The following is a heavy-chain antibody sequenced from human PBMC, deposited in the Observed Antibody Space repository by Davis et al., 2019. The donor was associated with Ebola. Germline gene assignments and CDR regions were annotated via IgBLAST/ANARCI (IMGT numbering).Heavy chain of an antibody. CDR2: INSDGSST. D-gene: IGHD6-19*01. CDR1: GFTFSSYW. CDR3: ARERGYSSGWYSGWFDP. Sequence: HTGGSLRLSCAASGFTFSSYWMHWVRQAPGKGLVWVSRINSDGSSTSYADSVKGRFTISRDNAKNTLYLQMNSLRAEDTAVYYCARERGYSSGWYSGWFDPWGQGTLVTVSS. V-gene: IGHV3-74*01. J-gene: IGHJ5*02.